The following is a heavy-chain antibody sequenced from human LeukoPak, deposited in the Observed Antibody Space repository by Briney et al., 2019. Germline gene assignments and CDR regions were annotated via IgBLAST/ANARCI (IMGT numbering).Heavy chain of an antibody. V-gene: IGHV3-7*01. CDR2: IKQDGSEK. CDR3: ARDLSSGWFYWYFDL. D-gene: IGHD6-19*01. Sequence: GGSLRLSCAASGFTFSSYSMNWVRQAPGKGLEWVANIKQDGSEKYYVDSVKGRFTISRDNAKNSLYLQMNSLRAEDTAVYYCARDLSSGWFYWYFDLWGRGTLVTVSS. J-gene: IGHJ2*01. CDR1: GFTFSSYS.